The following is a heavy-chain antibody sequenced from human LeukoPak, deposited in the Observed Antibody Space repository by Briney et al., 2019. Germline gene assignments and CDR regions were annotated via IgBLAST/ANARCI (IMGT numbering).Heavy chain of an antibody. J-gene: IGHJ4*02. V-gene: IGHV3-23*01. CDR1: GFTFSSYA. Sequence: GGPLRLSCAASGFTFSSYAMSWVRQAPGKGLEWVSAISGSGGSTYYADSVKGRFTISRDNSKNTLYLQMNSLRAEDTAVYYCAKGYGELVNYYFDYWGQGTLVTVSS. D-gene: IGHD6-13*01. CDR3: AKGYGELVNYYFDY. CDR2: ISGSGGST.